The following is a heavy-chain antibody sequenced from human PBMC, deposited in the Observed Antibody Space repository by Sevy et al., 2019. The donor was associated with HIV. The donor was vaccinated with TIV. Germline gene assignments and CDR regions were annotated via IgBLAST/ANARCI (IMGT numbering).Heavy chain of an antibody. J-gene: IGHJ4*02. D-gene: IGHD5-18*01. CDR2: IYSDETT. CDR3: ARGKSGYGYALNY. V-gene: IGHV3-66*01. CDR1: GFSVNSNY. Sequence: GGSLRLSCAASGFSVNSNYMTWVRQPPGKGLEGASVIYSDETTYHADSVKDRFTISRDNSKNMLYLQMSSLRAEDTAIYYCARGKSGYGYALNYWGQGTLVTVSS.